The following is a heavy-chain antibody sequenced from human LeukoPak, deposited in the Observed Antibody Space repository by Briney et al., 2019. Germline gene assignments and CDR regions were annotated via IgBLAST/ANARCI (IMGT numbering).Heavy chain of an antibody. CDR1: GFTVSNTY. CDR3: ARDSYQDYYGRFDP. V-gene: IGHV3-53*01. Sequence: GGSLRLSCAASGFTVSNTYMSWVRPAPGKGLEWVSLIYSGGGTYSADSVNGRFTISRDNSENTLYLQMNGLTAEDTAMYYCARDSYQDYYGRFDPWGQGTLVIVSS. D-gene: IGHD3-10*01. J-gene: IGHJ5*02. CDR2: IYSGGGT.